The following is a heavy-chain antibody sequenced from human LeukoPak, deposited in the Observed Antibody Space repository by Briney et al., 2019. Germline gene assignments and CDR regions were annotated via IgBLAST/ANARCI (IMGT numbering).Heavy chain of an antibody. CDR2: IYSGGST. Sequence: GGSLRLSCAASGFTVSSNYMSWVRHAPGKGVGCGSVIYSGGSTYYADSVKGRFTISRDNSKNTLYLLMNSLRAEDTAVYYCARGYYDSSGYHETSFDYWGQGTLVTVSS. V-gene: IGHV3-53*01. J-gene: IGHJ4*02. D-gene: IGHD3-22*01. CDR3: ARGYYDSSGYHETSFDY. CDR1: GFTVSSNY.